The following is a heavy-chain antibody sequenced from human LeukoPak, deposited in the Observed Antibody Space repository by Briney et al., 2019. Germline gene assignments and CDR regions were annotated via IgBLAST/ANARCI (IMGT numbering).Heavy chain of an antibody. D-gene: IGHD2-15*01. CDR2: ISAYNGNT. V-gene: IGHV1-18*01. CDR1: GYTFPIYG. CDR3: ARWVEATTPLASTLDY. Sequence: ASVKVSCKTCGYTFPIYGLSWVRQAPGQGLEWMGWISAYNGNTNYAQKLQGRVTMTTDTSTSTAYMELRSLRSDDTAVYYCARWVEATTPLASTLDYRGEGTLVTVSS. J-gene: IGHJ4*02.